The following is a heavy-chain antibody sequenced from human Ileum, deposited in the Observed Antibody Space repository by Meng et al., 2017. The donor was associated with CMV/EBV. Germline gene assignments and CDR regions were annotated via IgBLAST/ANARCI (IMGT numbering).Heavy chain of an antibody. CDR3: ARSLYYSSYYFDY. Sequence: NTFKESGPPLVKPTQTLTLTCTFSGFSFSTRGVGVGWIRQPPGKALEWLALIYWDEDKGYSPSLKRRLTITKDTSKNQVVLTMTNVDPVDTATYFCARSLYYSSYYFDYWGQGTLVTVSS. CDR2: IYWDEDK. V-gene: IGHV2-5*02. D-gene: IGHD3-16*01. J-gene: IGHJ4*02. CDR1: GFSFSTRGVG.